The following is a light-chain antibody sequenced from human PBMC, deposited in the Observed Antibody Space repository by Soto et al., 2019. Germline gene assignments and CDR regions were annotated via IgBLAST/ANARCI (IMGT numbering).Light chain of an antibody. J-gene: IGKJ5*01. CDR2: GAS. V-gene: IGKV3-20*01. CDR3: QHYGSSLSIT. CDR1: QSISSSY. Sequence: EIVLTQSPGTLSLSPGERATLSCRASQSISSSYLAWYQQKPGQAPRLLIYGASSRASGFPNRFSGSGSGTDFTLTISRLEPEDFLVYYCQHYGSSLSITFGQGTRLEIK.